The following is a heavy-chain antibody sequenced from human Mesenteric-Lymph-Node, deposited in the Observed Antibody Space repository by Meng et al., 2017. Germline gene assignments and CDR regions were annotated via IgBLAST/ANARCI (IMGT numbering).Heavy chain of an antibody. CDR1: GFTLSDYY. D-gene: IGHD6-13*01. V-gene: IGHV3-69-1*01. CDR2: ISSVRTI. CDR3: ARDAAAGHFDY. J-gene: IGHJ4*02. Sequence: GGSLRLSCAASGFTLSDYYMNWVRQAPGKGLEWVSSISSVRTIYCADSVKGRFTISRDNAKNSLYLQMNSLRAEDTAVYYCARDAAAGHFDYWGQGTLVTVSS.